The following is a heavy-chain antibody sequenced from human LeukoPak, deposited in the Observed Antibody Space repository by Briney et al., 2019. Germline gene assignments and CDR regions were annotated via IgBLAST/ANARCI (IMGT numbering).Heavy chain of an antibody. CDR1: GGTFSSYA. D-gene: IGHD6-6*01. CDR2: IIPIFGTA. J-gene: IGHJ4*02. V-gene: IGHV1-69*13. Sequence: SVKVSCTASGGTFSSYAISWVRQAPGQGLEWMGGIIPIFGTANYAQKFQGRVTITADESTSTAYMELSSLRSEDTAVYYCARSSIAARLVFDYWGQGTLVTVSS. CDR3: ARSSIAARLVFDY.